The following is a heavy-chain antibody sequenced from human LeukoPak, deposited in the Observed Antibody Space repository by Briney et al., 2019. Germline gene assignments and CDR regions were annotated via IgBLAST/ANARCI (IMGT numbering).Heavy chain of an antibody. J-gene: IGHJ4*02. Sequence: ASVKVSCKASGYTFTDYYIHWVRRAPGQGLEWMGWTNPNSGDRTYGQKFQGRVTMTRDTSINTAYMELSSLRSDDTAVYYCARDWLLRYSQGGFDYWGQGTLVTVSS. V-gene: IGHV1-2*02. CDR2: TNPNSGDR. D-gene: IGHD3-9*01. CDR3: ARDWLLRYSQGGFDY. CDR1: GYTFTDYY.